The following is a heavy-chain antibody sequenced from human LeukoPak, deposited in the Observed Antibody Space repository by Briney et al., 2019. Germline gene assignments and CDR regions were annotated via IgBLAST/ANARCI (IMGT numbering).Heavy chain of an antibody. V-gene: IGHV3-11*04. D-gene: IGHD3-3*01. CDR1: GFTFSDYY. Sequence: GGSLRLSCAASGFTFSDYYMSWIRQAPGKGLEWVSYISSSGSTIYYADSVKGRFTISRDNAKNSLYLQMNSLRAEDTAVYYCARGRSITTFPYNWFDPWGQGTLVTVSS. CDR3: ARGRSITTFPYNWFDP. CDR2: ISSSGSTI. J-gene: IGHJ5*02.